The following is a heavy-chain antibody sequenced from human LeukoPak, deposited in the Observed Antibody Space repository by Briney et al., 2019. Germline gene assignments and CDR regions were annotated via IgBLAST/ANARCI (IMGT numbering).Heavy chain of an antibody. D-gene: IGHD3-3*01. CDR1: GFTFSDYW. Sequence: GGSLRLSCAVSGFTFSDYWMIWVRQAPGKGLEWVANINQDGSEKYYVDSVEGRFTISRDSVKNSLYLQMTSVRADDTAMYYCVRDDYDFWSGYQRYFEFWGQGTLVTVSS. J-gene: IGHJ4*02. CDR3: VRDDYDFWSGYQRYFEF. V-gene: IGHV3-7*01. CDR2: INQDGSEK.